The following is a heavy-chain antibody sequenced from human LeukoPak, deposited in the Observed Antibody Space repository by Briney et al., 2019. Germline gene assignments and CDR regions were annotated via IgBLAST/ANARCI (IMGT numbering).Heavy chain of an antibody. CDR3: ARDPTLDYYGSGSYRNAFDI. J-gene: IGHJ3*02. CDR1: GYTFTSYG. Sequence: GASVKVSCKASGYTFTSYGISWGRHAPGQGLEWMGWISAYNGKTIYAQELQGRVTMTTDTSTSTAYMELRSLRSDDTAVYYCARDPTLDYYGSGSYRNAFDIWGQGTMVTVSS. D-gene: IGHD3-10*01. CDR2: ISAYNGKT. V-gene: IGHV1-18*01.